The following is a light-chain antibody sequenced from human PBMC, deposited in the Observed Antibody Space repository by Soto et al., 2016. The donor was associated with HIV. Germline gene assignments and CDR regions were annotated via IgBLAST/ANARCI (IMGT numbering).Light chain of an antibody. CDR3: QQYQTEEGT. CDR2: KAS. CDR1: QSIDIL. Sequence: DIQMTQSPSTLSASVGDRVTIACRASQSIDILLAWYQQKPGKAPKLLIYKASSLKSGVPSRFSGSGSGTEFTLTITSLQPDDFATYYCQQYQTEEGTFGQGTTVEIK. V-gene: IGKV1-5*03. J-gene: IGKJ1*01.